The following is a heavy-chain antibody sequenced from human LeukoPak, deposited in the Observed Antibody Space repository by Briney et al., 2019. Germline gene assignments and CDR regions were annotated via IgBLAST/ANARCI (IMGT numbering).Heavy chain of an antibody. V-gene: IGHV3-48*01. D-gene: IGHD2-21*02. CDR1: GFTFSGYG. J-gene: IGHJ4*02. CDR3: ARGRADYYFDS. CDR2: ISSGSSTI. Sequence: GGSLRLSCAASGFTFSGYGMNWVRQAPGKGLEWVSYISSGSSTIYYADSVRGRFTISRDNAKSSLYLQMNSLRAEDTAVYYCARGRADYYFDSWSQGTLVTVSS.